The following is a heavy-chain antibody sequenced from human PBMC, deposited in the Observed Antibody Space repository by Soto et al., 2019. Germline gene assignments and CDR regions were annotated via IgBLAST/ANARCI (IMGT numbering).Heavy chain of an antibody. CDR2: IWYDGSNK. CDR3: ARDYDSSAYPIYYFDY. D-gene: IGHD3-22*01. CDR1: GFTFSSYG. Sequence: QVQLVESGGGVVQPGRSLRLSCAASGFTFSSYGMHWVRQAPGKGLEWVALIWYDGSNKYYADSVKGRFTISRDNSKNTLYLQMNTLRAEDTAVYYCARDYDSSAYPIYYFDYWGQGTLVTVSS. J-gene: IGHJ4*02. V-gene: IGHV3-33*01.